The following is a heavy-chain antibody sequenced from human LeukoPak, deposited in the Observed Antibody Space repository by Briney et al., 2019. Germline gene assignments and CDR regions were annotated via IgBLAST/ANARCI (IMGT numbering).Heavy chain of an antibody. V-gene: IGHV1-2*02. CDR2: INPNSGGT. J-gene: IGHJ3*02. CDR1: GYTFTCYY. CDR3: AREPYDFWSGPDAFDI. Sequence: ASVKVSCKASGYTFTCYYMHWVRQAPGQGLEWMGWINPNSGGTNYAQKFQGRVTMTRDTSISTAYMELSRLRSDDTAVYYCAREPYDFWSGPDAFDIWGQGTMVTVSS. D-gene: IGHD3-3*01.